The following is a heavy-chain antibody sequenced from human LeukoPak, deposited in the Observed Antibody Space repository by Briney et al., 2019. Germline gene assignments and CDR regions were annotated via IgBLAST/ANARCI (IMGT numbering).Heavy chain of an antibody. V-gene: IGHV1-8*01. CDR3: ARAYSSSSIYYYYYMDV. J-gene: IGHJ6*03. Sequence: ASVKVSCKASGYTFTSYDINWVRQATGQGLEWMGWMNPNSGNTGYAQKFQGRVTMTRNTSISTAYMELSGLRSEDTAVYYCARAYSSSSIYYYYYMDVWGKGTTVTISS. D-gene: IGHD6-13*01. CDR2: MNPNSGNT. CDR1: GYTFTSYD.